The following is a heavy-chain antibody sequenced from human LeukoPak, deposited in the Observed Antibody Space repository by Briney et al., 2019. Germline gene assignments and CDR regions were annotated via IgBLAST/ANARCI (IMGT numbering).Heavy chain of an antibody. CDR1: GFTFSSYA. Sequence: GGSLRLSCAASGFTFSSYAMNWVRQAPGKGLEWVSVISASGGNTYYADSVKGRFTISRDNSKNTVYLQMNSLRAEDTAVYYCAKDKGQRDNWGQGTLVTVSS. CDR2: ISASGGNT. J-gene: IGHJ4*02. D-gene: IGHD6-25*01. CDR3: AKDKGQRDN. V-gene: IGHV3-23*01.